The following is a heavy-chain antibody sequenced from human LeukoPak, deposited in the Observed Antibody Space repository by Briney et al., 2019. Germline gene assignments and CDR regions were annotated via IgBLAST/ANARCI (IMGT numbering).Heavy chain of an antibody. D-gene: IGHD2/OR15-2a*01. CDR3: ARDWPIVIADY. CDR2: INVNSDDT. Sequence: ASGNLCCKTSGYGFTNHGVSGVRDVPGQGLEWMWWINVNSDDTNYAQTFQGRFTMTTARASTTTYMELGMMSLDDTDVAYVARDWPIVIADYWGQGTLVTVSS. V-gene: IGHV1-18*01. CDR1: GYGFTNHG. J-gene: IGHJ4*02.